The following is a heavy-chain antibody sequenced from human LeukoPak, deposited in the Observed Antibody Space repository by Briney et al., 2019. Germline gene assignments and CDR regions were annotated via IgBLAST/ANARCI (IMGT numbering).Heavy chain of an antibody. D-gene: IGHD2-2*01. CDR2: INHSGST. V-gene: IGHV4-34*01. CDR3: ARGGIVVVPAPTRNWFDP. CDR1: GGSFSGYY. J-gene: IGHJ5*02. Sequence: SETLSLTCAVYGGSFSGYYWSWIRQPPGKGLEWIGEINHSGSTNYNPSLKSRVTISVDTSKNQFSLKLSSVTAADTAVYYCARGGIVVVPAPTRNWFDPWGQGTLVTVSS.